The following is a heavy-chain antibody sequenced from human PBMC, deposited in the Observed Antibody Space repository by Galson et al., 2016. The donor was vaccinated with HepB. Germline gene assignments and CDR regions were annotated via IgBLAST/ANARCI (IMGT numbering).Heavy chain of an antibody. V-gene: IGHV1-69*06. D-gene: IGHD3-3*01. J-gene: IGHJ4*02. CDR3: ARMGRGYDFWSGYYYPADY. CDR1: GGTFSSYA. Sequence: SVKVSCKASGGTFSSYAISWVRQAPGQGLEWMGGIIPIFGTPSYAQKFQGRVTITADKSTSTAYMELSSLRFEDTAVYYCARMGRGYDFWSGYYYPADYWGQATLGTVSS. CDR2: IIPIFGTP.